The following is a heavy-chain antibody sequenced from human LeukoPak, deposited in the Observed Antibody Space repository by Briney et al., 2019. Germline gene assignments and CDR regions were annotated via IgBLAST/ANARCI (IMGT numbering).Heavy chain of an antibody. CDR3: ARDIGWYRDY. Sequence: SETLSLTCAVYTESFSYYYWTWIRQSPGKGLEWIGEISHRGITNYNPSLKSRVSISLDTSKRQFSLTLNSVTAADTAVYYCARDIGWYRDYWGQGTLVTVSS. CDR2: ISHRGIT. V-gene: IGHV4-34*01. D-gene: IGHD6-19*01. CDR1: TESFSYYY. J-gene: IGHJ4*02.